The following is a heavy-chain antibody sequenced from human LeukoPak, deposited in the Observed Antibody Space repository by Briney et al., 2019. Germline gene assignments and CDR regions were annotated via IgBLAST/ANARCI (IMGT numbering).Heavy chain of an antibody. CDR2: ISSNGGST. J-gene: IGHJ3*02. CDR3: ARDKSYYYDSSGPGAFDI. CDR1: GFTFSSYA. V-gene: IGHV3-64*01. Sequence: PGGSLRLSCAASGFTFSSYAMHWVRQAPGKGLEYVSAISSNGGSTYYANSVKGRFTISRDNSKNTLYLQMGSLRAEDVAVYYCARDKSYYYDSSGPGAFDIWGQGTMVTVSS. D-gene: IGHD3-22*01.